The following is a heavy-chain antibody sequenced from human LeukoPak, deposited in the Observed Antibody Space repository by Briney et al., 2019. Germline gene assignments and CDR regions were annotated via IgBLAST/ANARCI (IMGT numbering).Heavy chain of an antibody. CDR2: IYYSGST. V-gene: IGHV4-59*01. Sequence: PSETLSLTCTVSGGSISSYCWSWIRQPPGKGLEWIGYIYYSGSTNYNPSLKSRVTISVDTSKNQFSLKLSSVTAADTAVYYCARDVAGFDYWGQGTLVTVSS. D-gene: IGHD6-13*01. J-gene: IGHJ4*02. CDR3: ARDVAGFDY. CDR1: GGSISSYC.